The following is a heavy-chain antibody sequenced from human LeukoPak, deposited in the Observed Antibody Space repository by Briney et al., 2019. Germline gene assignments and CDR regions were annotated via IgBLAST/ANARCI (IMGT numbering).Heavy chain of an antibody. V-gene: IGHV4-59*01. J-gene: IGHJ4*02. CDR1: GGSISSYY. CDR2: IYYSGST. CDR3: ARGSVPYSSSWSHFDY. Sequence: SETLSLTCTVSGGSISSYYWSWIRQPPGKGLEWIGYIYYSGSTNYNPSLKSRVTISVDTSKNQFSLKLSSVTAADTAVYYCARGSVPYSSSWSHFDYWGQGTLVTVSS. D-gene: IGHD6-13*01.